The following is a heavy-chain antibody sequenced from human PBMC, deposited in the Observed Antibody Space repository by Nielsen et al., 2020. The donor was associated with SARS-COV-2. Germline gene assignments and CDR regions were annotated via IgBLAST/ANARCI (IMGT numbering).Heavy chain of an antibody. J-gene: IGHJ6*02. D-gene: IGHD5-18*01. CDR3: ARDGMVMDYYYYGMDV. CDR1: EFTFSSYS. Sequence: GGSLRLSCTASEFTFSSYSMSWVRQAPGKGLEWVSSISSSSSYIYYADSVKGRFTISRDNAKNSLYLQMNSLRAEDTAVYYCARDGMVMDYYYYGMDVWGQGTTVTVSS. V-gene: IGHV3-21*01. CDR2: ISSSSSYI.